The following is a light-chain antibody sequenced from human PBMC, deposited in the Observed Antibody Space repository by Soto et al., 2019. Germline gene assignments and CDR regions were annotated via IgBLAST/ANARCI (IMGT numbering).Light chain of an antibody. J-gene: IGKJ3*01. V-gene: IGKV3-20*01. CDR2: GVS. CDR3: QQYGNSGVT. Sequence: EIVLTQSPGTLSLSPGERATLSCRASQSVNSNYLAWHQQKPGQVPRLLIYGVSSRATGIPDRFSGSGSGTDFTLTISRLEPEDFAVYYCQQYGNSGVTFGPGTKVDIK. CDR1: QSVNSNY.